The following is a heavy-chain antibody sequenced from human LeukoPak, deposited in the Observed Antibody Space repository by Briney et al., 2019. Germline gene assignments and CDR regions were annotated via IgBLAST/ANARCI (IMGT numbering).Heavy chain of an antibody. CDR1: GGSISSYY. CDR3: ARETAAAGMEYFDL. D-gene: IGHD6-13*01. V-gene: IGHV4-59*01. Sequence: SETLSLTCTVSGGSISSYYWSWIRQPPGKGLEWIGYIYYSGSTNYNPSLKSRVTISVDTSKNQFSLKLSSVTAADTAVYYCARETAAAGMEYFDLWGRGTLVTVSS. J-gene: IGHJ2*01. CDR2: IYYSGST.